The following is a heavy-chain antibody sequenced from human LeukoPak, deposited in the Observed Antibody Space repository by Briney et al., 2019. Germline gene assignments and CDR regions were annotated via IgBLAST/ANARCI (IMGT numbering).Heavy chain of an antibody. J-gene: IGHJ5*02. Sequence: SETLSLTCTVSGGSISSSNYYWGWVRKPPGKGLEWIGSLHYSGSTYYNPSLKSRVIISIDMSKNHFSLRLTSVTAADTAVYYCARHARYLSGDNWFDAWGQGTMVTVSS. V-gene: IGHV4-39*01. CDR1: GGSISSSNYY. D-gene: IGHD3-10*01. CDR3: ARHARYLSGDNWFDA. CDR2: LHYSGST.